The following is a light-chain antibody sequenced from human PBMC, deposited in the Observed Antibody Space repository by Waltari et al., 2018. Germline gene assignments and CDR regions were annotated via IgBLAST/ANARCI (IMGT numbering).Light chain of an antibody. CDR3: SSYTSSSTGI. V-gene: IGLV2-14*01. Sequence: QSALTQPASVSGPPGQSITIPCTGTSSAIGGYNFVSWYQQHPGKVPKLIIYEVYNRPSGVSYRFSGSKSGNTASLTISGLQAEDEADYYCSSYTSSSTGIFGGGTKLTVL. CDR2: EVY. J-gene: IGLJ2*01. CDR1: SSAIGGYNF.